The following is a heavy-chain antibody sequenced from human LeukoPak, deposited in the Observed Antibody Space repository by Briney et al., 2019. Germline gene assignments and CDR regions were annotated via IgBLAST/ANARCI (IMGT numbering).Heavy chain of an antibody. CDR3: ARGTGGYDILTGYSYYFDY. V-gene: IGHV4-59*01. Sequence: SETLSLTCSVSDVSSDSITSYYWSWIRQPPGKGLEWIGNIFYSGSTNYNPSLKSRVTISVDTSKNQFSLRLSSVTAADTAVYYCARGTGGYDILTGYSYYFDYWGQGTLVTVSS. J-gene: IGHJ4*02. CDR1: DVSSDSITSYY. D-gene: IGHD3-9*01. CDR2: IFYSGST.